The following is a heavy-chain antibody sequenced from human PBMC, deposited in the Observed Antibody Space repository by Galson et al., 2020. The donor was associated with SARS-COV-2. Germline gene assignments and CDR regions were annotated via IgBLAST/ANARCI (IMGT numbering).Heavy chain of an antibody. CDR1: GYSFTSYW. CDR3: ARRGLTLGPFDY. V-gene: IGHV5-51*01. CDR2: IYPGDSDP. J-gene: IGHJ4*02. Sequence: HGESLKISCKGSGYSFTSYWIGWVRQMPGKGLGWRGIIYPGDSDPRYSPSFQGQVTISADKSITTAYLQWSSLKASDTAMYYGARRGLTLGPFDYWGQGTLVTVSS. D-gene: IGHD3-16*01.